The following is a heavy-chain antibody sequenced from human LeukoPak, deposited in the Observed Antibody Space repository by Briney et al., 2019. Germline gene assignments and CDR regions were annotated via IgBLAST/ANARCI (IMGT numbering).Heavy chain of an antibody. D-gene: IGHD1-14*01. J-gene: IGHJ6*03. V-gene: IGHV1-2*06. Sequence: GASVKVSCKASGYTFTGYYMHWVRQAPGQGLEWMGRINPNSGGTNYAQKFQGRVTMTRDTSISTAYMELSRLRSDDTAVYYCARLGEPDGDPTRYYYYYYMDVWGKGTTVTVSS. CDR1: GYTFTGYY. CDR2: INPNSGGT. CDR3: ARLGEPDGDPTRYYYYYYMDV.